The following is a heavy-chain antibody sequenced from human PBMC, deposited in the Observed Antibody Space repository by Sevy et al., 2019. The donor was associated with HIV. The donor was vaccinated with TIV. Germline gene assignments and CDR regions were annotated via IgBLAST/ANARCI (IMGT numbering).Heavy chain of an antibody. Sequence: GGSLRLSCAASGFTFSDYAIHWVRQAPGKGLEWVAFIWYAGSNKYYTDFVKGRFAISRDNSKNTLYLQMNSLRVEDTAVYYCAKLVVPAASNDDILTGYPDLRVIYGMDLWGQGTTVTVSS. D-gene: IGHD3-9*01. J-gene: IGHJ6*01. CDR3: AKLVVPAASNDDILTGYPDLRVIYGMDL. CDR2: IWYAGSNK. V-gene: IGHV3-30*02. CDR1: GFTFSDYA.